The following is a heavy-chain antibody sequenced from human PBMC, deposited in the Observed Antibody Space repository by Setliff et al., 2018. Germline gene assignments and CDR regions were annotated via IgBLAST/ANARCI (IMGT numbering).Heavy chain of an antibody. Sequence: GGSLRLSCAASGFTFSSYSMNWVRQAPGKGLEWVSSISSSSSYIYYADSVKGRFTISRDNAKNSLYLQMNSLRAEDTAVYYCARLEGFWSGYWDYWGQGTLVTVSS. CDR1: GFTFSSYS. V-gene: IGHV3-21*01. CDR2: ISSSSSYI. D-gene: IGHD3-3*01. CDR3: ARLEGFWSGYWDY. J-gene: IGHJ4*02.